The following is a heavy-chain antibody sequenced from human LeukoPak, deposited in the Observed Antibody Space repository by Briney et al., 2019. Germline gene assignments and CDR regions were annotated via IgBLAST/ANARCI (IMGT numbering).Heavy chain of an antibody. CDR3: ARIRDGYNDAYDI. V-gene: IGHV1-46*01. CDR1: GYTFTSNY. D-gene: IGHD5-24*01. J-gene: IGHJ3*02. CDR2: ISPSGGST. Sequence: ASVKVSCKAFGYTFTSNYMHWVRQPPGQGPEWMGVISPSGGSTTYAQKFHVRVTMTRDTSTSTVYMGLSRLRSEDTAVYYCARIRDGYNDAYDIWGQGTMVTVSS.